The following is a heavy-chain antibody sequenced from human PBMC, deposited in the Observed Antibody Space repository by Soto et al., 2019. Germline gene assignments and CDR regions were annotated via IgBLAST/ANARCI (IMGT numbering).Heavy chain of an antibody. CDR2: ISTSGTNI. J-gene: IGHJ4*02. CDR1: GFTFSDYY. D-gene: IGHD3-9*01. V-gene: IGHV3-11*01. CDR3: AREFSSDWFMFDY. Sequence: PGGSLRLSCAASGFTFSDYYMSWIRQAPGKGLEWVAYISTSGTNINYADSVKGRFTISRDNAKNSLYLQMNSLRAEDTAIFYCAREFSSDWFMFDYWGQGTLVTVSS.